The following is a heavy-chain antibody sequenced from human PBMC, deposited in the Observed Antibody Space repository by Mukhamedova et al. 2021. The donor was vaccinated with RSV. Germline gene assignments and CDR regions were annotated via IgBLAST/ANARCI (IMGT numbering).Heavy chain of an antibody. CDR2: GST. Sequence: GSTYYANSVKGRFTISRDNSKNTLYLQMGSLRAEDMAVYYCARGDSSGYYDYYFDYWGQRTLVTVSS. V-gene: IGHV3-64*01. CDR3: ARGDSSGYYDYYFDY. D-gene: IGHD3-22*01. J-gene: IGHJ4*02.